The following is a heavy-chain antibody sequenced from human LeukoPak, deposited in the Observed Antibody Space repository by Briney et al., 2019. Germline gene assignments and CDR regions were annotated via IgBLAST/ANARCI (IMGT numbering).Heavy chain of an antibody. Sequence: SGTLSLTCTVSGGSISSGGYYWSWIRQHPGKGLQWIGYIYFSGSTYYNPSLKSRVSISVDTSKNQFSLNLSSVTAADTAVYYCARVLSSAGEDWGRFDYWGQGTLVTVSS. J-gene: IGHJ4*02. D-gene: IGHD6-13*01. V-gene: IGHV4-31*03. CDR1: GGSISSGGYY. CDR3: ARVLSSAGEDWGRFDY. CDR2: IYFSGST.